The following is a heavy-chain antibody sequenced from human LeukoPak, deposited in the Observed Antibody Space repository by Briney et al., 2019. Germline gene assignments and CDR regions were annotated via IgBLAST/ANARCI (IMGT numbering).Heavy chain of an antibody. V-gene: IGHV3-21*01. CDR3: ATALSSGYDAFDI. D-gene: IGHD3-22*01. Sequence: GGSLRLSCAASGFTFSSYGMHWVRQAPGKGLEWVSSISSSSSYIYYADSVKGRFTISRDNAKNSLYLQMNSLRAEDTAVYYCATALSSGYDAFDIWGQGTMVTVSS. J-gene: IGHJ3*02. CDR1: GFTFSSYG. CDR2: ISSSSSYI.